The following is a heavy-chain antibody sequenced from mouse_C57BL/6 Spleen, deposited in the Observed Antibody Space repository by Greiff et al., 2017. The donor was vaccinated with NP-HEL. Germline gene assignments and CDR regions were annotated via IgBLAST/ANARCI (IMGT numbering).Heavy chain of an antibody. D-gene: IGHD3-2*02. Sequence: QVQLQQPGAELVKPGASVKLSCKASGYTFTSYWMHWVKQRPGQGLEWIGMIHPNSGSTKYNEKFKSKATLTVDKSSSTAYMQLSSLTSEDSAVYYCARAAQATEDYWGQGTTLTVSS. J-gene: IGHJ2*01. V-gene: IGHV1-64*01. CDR3: ARAAQATEDY. CDR1: GYTFTSYW. CDR2: IHPNSGST.